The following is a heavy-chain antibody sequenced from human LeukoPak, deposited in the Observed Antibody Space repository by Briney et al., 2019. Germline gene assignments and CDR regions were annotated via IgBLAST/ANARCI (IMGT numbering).Heavy chain of an antibody. Sequence: PGGSLRLSCAASGFNFHSYGMHWARQAPGKGLDWVAFVRYDGSIQYYADSVKGRFAISRDNSKDTVSLQMNSLRPEDTAVYYCGKGSSTSACPDYWGQGTLVTVSS. J-gene: IGHJ4*02. V-gene: IGHV3-30*02. CDR2: VRYDGSIQ. D-gene: IGHD6-19*01. CDR3: GKGSSTSACPDY. CDR1: GFNFHSYG.